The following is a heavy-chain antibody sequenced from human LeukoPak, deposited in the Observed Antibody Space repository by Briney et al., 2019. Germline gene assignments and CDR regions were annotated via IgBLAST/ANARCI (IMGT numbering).Heavy chain of an antibody. CDR1: GGSISGSSYY. D-gene: IGHD3-16*01. V-gene: IGHV4-39*01. J-gene: IGHJ4*02. CDR2: IYYSGNT. Sequence: SETLSLTCTVSGGSISGSSYYWGWIRQPPGKGLEWIGSIYYSGNTYYTPSLKSRVTISVDTSKNQFSLKLSSVTAADTAVYYCASGARLDYFDYWGQGTLVTVSS. CDR3: ASGARLDYFDY.